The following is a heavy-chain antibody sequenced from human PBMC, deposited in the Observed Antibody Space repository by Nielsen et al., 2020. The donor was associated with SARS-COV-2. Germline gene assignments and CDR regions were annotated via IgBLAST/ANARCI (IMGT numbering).Heavy chain of an antibody. V-gene: IGHV3-21*04. D-gene: IGHD1-1*01. Sequence: GESLKISCAASGFTFSSYSMNWVRQAPGKGLEWVSSISSSSSYIYYADSVKGRFTISRDNAKNSLYLQMNSLRAEDTAVYYCAKGGAGTTPMDVWGQGTTVTVSS. CDR2: ISSSSSYI. CDR1: GFTFSSYS. J-gene: IGHJ6*02. CDR3: AKGGAGTTPMDV.